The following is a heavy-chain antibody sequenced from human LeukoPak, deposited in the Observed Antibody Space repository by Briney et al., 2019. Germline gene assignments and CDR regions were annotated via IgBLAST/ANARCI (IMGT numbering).Heavy chain of an antibody. Sequence: ASVKVSCKASGYTFTGYYMRWVRQAPGQGLEWMGWINPNSGGTNYAQKFQGRVTMTRDTSISTAYMELSRLRSDDTAVYYCARVVYAYYYMDVWGKGTTVTISS. CDR1: GYTFTGYY. CDR2: INPNSGGT. CDR3: ARVVYAYYYMDV. V-gene: IGHV1-2*02. D-gene: IGHD2/OR15-2a*01. J-gene: IGHJ6*03.